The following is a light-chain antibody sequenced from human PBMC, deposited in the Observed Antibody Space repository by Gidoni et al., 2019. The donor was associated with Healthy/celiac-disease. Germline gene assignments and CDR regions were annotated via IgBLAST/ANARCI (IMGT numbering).Light chain of an antibody. Sequence: DIHITHSPSSMSASVADRVTITCRASQSGSSYLSWSQQKPGNAPKLLIDAASSLQRGVPSRFSGSGSGTDFTLTISSLQPEDFATYYYHQSYSTTRTFGQGTKVEIK. CDR3: HQSYSTTRT. CDR1: QSGSSY. J-gene: IGKJ1*01. CDR2: AAS. V-gene: IGKV1-39*01.